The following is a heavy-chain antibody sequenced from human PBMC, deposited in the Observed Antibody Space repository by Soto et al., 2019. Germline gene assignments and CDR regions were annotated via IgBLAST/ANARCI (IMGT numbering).Heavy chain of an antibody. V-gene: IGHV1-69*01. CDR3: ARSQGSSTSLELYYYYYYGMDV. Sequence: QVQLVQSGAEVKKPGSSVKVSCKASGGTFSSYAISWVRQAPGQGLEWMGGIIPISDTTNYAQNFQGRVTITADESTSKADMELSSLRSEDTAVYYCARSQGSSTSLELYYYYYYGMDVWGQGTTVTVSS. CDR1: GGTFSSYA. CDR2: IIPISDTT. J-gene: IGHJ6*02. D-gene: IGHD2-2*01.